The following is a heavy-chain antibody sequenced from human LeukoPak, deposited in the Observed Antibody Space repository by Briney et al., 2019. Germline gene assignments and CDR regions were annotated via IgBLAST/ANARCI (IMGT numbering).Heavy chain of an antibody. CDR1: GFTFSDYY. J-gene: IGHJ2*01. V-gene: IGHV3-11*03. D-gene: IGHD4-23*01. CDR2: ISSGSSYT. CDR3: ARLRVDYGGNFFDL. Sequence: GGSLRLSCAASGFTFSDYYMSWIRQAPGKGLEWVSYISSGSSYTTYADSVKGRFTISRDNAKNSLYLQMNSLRAEDTAVYYCARLRVDYGGNFFDLWGRGTLVTVSS.